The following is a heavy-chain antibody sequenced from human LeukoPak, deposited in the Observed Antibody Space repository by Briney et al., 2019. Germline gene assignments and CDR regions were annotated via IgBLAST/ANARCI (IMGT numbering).Heavy chain of an antibody. V-gene: IGHV1-46*01. D-gene: IGHD5-24*01. CDR2: INPSGGST. J-gene: IGHJ4*02. CDR1: GYTFTSYY. CDR3: VRHDTGWLQADY. Sequence: ASVKVCCKASGYTFTSYYMHWVRQAPGQGLEWMGIINPSGGSTSYAQKFQGRVTMTRDMSTSTVYMELSSLRSEDTAVYYCVRHDTGWLQADYWGQGTLVTVSS.